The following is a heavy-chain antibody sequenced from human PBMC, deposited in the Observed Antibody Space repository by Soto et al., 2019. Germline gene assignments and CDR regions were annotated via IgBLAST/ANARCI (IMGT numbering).Heavy chain of an antibody. J-gene: IGHJ6*02. CDR1: PGSISSSSYY. CDR2: IYYSGST. Sequence: SQTLSLTCTVSPGSISSSSYYWGWIRQPPGKGLEWIGSIYYSGSTYYNPSLKSRVTISVDTSKNQFSLKLSSVTATDTAVYYCARQVVAAGYGMDVWGQGTTVTVSS. V-gene: IGHV4-39*01. CDR3: ARQVVAAGYGMDV. D-gene: IGHD3-22*01.